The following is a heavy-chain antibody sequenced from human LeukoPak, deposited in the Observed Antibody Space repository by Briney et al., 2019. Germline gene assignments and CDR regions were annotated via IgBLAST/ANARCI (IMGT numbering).Heavy chain of an antibody. V-gene: IGHV3-23*01. Sequence: GGSLRLSCAASGFTFSSYWMSWVRQAPGKGLEWVSAISGSGGSTYYADSVKGRFTISRDNSKSTLYLQMTSLRPEDTALYYCAKDRTFEEYSFDFWGRGTLVTVSS. CDR3: AKDRTFEEYSFDF. CDR1: GFTFSSYW. D-gene: IGHD3-10*01. J-gene: IGHJ4*02. CDR2: ISGSGGST.